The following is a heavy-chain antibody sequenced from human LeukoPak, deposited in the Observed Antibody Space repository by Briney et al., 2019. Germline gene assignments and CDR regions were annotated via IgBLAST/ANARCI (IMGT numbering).Heavy chain of an antibody. CDR3: ARGRDCGGDCYYYYYGMDV. D-gene: IGHD2-21*02. CDR2: IIPIFGTA. CDR1: GGTFSSYA. J-gene: IGHJ6*04. Sequence: SVKVSGKASGGTFSSYAISWVRQAPGQGLEWMGGIIPIFGTANYAQKFQGRVTITADESTSTAYMELSSLRSEDTAVYYCARGRDCGGDCYYYYYGMDVWGKGATVTVSS. V-gene: IGHV1-69*13.